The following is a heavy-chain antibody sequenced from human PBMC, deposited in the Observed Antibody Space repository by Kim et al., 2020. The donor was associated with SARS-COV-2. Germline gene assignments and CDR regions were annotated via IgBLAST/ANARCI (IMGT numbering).Heavy chain of an antibody. D-gene: IGHD6-6*01. J-gene: IGHJ6*02. CDR3: AKSLRSSSGGMDV. Sequence: YAGSGKGRFTISRDNSKNTLYLQMNRLRAEDTAVYYCAKSLRSSSGGMDVWGQGTTVTVSS. V-gene: IGHV3-33*06.